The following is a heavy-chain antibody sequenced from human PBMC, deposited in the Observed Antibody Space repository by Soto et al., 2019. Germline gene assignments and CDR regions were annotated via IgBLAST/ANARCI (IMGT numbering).Heavy chain of an antibody. Sequence: EVQLVESGGGLVKPGGSLRLSCAASGFTFSSYSMNWVRQAPGKGLEWVSSISSSSYIYYADSVKGRFTISRDNAKNSLYLQMNSLRAEDTAVYYCARPGHYYYYYMDVWGKGTTVTVSS. CDR1: GFTFSSYS. CDR2: ISSSSYI. CDR3: ARPGHYYYYYMDV. J-gene: IGHJ6*03. V-gene: IGHV3-21*01.